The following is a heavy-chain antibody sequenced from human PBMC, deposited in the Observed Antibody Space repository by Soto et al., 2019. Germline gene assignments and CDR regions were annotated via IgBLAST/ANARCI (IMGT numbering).Heavy chain of an antibody. V-gene: IGHV3-23*01. Sequence: GGSLRLSYAASGFTFSNYAVTWVRQAPGKGLEWVSTISGSGGSTYYADSVKGRFTISRDNSKNTLHLQMNSLRAEDTAVYYCAKDQGSSWYEIDYWGQGTLVTVSS. J-gene: IGHJ4*02. CDR3: AKDQGSSWYEIDY. CDR2: ISGSGGST. CDR1: GFTFSNYA. D-gene: IGHD6-13*01.